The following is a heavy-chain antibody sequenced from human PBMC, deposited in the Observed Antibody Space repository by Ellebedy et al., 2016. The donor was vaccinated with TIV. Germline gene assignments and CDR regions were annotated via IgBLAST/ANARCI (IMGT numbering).Heavy chain of an antibody. CDR1: RGTFSSYA. CDR3: ARDPLYCSGGSCYSWRIDY. D-gene: IGHD2-15*01. J-gene: IGHJ4*02. V-gene: IGHV1-69*13. Sequence: SVKVSXKASRGTFSSYAISWVRQAPGQGLEWMGGIIPIFGTANYAQKFQGRVTITADESTSTAYMELSSLRSEDTAVYYCARDPLYCSGGSCYSWRIDYWGQGTLVTVSS. CDR2: IIPIFGTA.